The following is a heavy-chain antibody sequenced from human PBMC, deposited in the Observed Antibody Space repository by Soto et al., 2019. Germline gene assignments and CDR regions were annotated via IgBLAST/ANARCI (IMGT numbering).Heavy chain of an antibody. CDR1: GFTFSDHY. D-gene: IGHD3-22*01. CDR3: ARAGYSDTSGYSYKDFDY. J-gene: IGHJ4*02. Sequence: GGSLRLSCAASGFTFSDHYMEWVRQAPGKGLEWVGRSRNKAKGYTTEYAASVKGRFTISRDDSKNSLYLQMNSLKAEDTAVYYCARAGYSDTSGYSYKDFDYWGQGTLVTVSS. V-gene: IGHV3-72*01. CDR2: SRNKAKGYTT.